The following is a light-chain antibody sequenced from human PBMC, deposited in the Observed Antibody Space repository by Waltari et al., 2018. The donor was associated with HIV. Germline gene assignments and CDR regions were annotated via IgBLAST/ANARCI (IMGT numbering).Light chain of an antibody. Sequence: SYALTQPPSVSVSPGQTARITCSGEALPKKYSYWYQQKSGQAPVLLIYEDNKRPSGIPERFSGSSSGTMATLTFSGAQVEDEADYYCYSTDTNGHPLFGGGTKLTVL. CDR2: EDN. CDR3: YSTDTNGHPL. CDR1: ALPKKY. V-gene: IGLV3-10*01. J-gene: IGLJ2*01.